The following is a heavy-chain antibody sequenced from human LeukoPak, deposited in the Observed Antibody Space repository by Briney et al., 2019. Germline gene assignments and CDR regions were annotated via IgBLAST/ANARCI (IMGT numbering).Heavy chain of an antibody. D-gene: IGHD3-22*01. CDR1: GFTFDDYG. V-gene: IGHV3-20*04. J-gene: IGHJ3*02. Sequence: GGSLRLSCAASGFTFDDYGMSWVRQAPGKGLEWVSGINWNGGSTGYADSVKGRFTISRDNAKNSLYLQMNSLRAEDTALYYCAKDLGSSGSGAFDIWGQGTMVTVSS. CDR3: AKDLGSSGSGAFDI. CDR2: INWNGGST.